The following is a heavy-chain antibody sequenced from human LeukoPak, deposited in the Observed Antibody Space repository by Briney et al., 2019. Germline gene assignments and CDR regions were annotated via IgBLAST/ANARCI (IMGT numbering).Heavy chain of an antibody. CDR1: GYTFTSYY. V-gene: IGHV1-69*04. D-gene: IGHD5-24*01. CDR3: ARAGWEMATALDL. J-gene: IGHJ2*01. CDR2: IIPILGIA. Sequence: ASVKVSCKASGYTFTSYYMHWVRQAPGQGLEWMGRIIPILGIANYAQKFQGRVTITADKSTSTAYMELSSLRSEDTAVYYCARAGWEMATALDLWGRGTLVTVSS.